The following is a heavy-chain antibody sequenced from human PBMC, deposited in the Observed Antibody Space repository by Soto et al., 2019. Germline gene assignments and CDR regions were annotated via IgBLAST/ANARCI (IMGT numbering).Heavy chain of an antibody. D-gene: IGHD5-12*01. V-gene: IGHV1-58*02. Sequence: ASVKVSCKASGYTFTRYDINWVRQATGQGLEWIGWIVVGSGYTNSSQKFQERVTITRDRSTNTAYMELSSLRSDDTAVYYCAATLGVDIVAMLGYYGLDVWGQGTTVTVSS. CDR3: AATLGVDIVAMLGYYGLDV. CDR2: IVVGSGYT. CDR1: GYTFTRYD. J-gene: IGHJ6*02.